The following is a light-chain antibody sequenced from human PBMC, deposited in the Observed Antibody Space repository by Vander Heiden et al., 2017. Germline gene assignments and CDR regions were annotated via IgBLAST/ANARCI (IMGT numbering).Light chain of an antibody. V-gene: IGLV1-47*01. CDR2: RND. Sequence: QSVLTQPHSASGTPGQRVTIPCSGNNSNIGTNDVYWYQHFSGAAPQLIIYRNDERPSGVPDRFSGSKSGTSASLASSGLRSEDEAEYHCAAWDDSRGGVFGGGTKLTVL. J-gene: IGLJ3*02. CDR3: AAWDDSRGGV. CDR1: NSNIGTND.